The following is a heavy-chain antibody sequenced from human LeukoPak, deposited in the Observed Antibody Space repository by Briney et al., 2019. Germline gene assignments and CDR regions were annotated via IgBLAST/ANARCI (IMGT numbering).Heavy chain of an antibody. V-gene: IGHV3-7*01. Sequence: GGSLRLSCAASGFTFSSYWMSWVRQAPGKGLEWVANIKQDGSEKYYVDSVKGRFTISRDNAKSSLYLQMNSLRAEDTAVYYCARGHNRGFMLPYYFDYWGQGTLVTVSS. J-gene: IGHJ4*02. CDR1: GFTFSSYW. CDR2: IKQDGSEK. CDR3: ARGHNRGFMLPYYFDY. D-gene: IGHD3-16*01.